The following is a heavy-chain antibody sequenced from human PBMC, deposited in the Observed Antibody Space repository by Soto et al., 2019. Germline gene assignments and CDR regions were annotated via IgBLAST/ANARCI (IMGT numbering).Heavy chain of an antibody. D-gene: IGHD2-21*02. CDR3: ARDPGRGGHCHYFDY. J-gene: IGHJ4*02. CDR2: IYYSGST. V-gene: IGHV4-31*03. Sequence: TMCLTCTASRGSISSGGYYWSWIRQHPGKGLEWIGYIYYSGSTYYNPSLRSWVTLSVETSKNQFSLKLSSVPAADTAVFFCARDPGRGGHCHYFDYLRQGPLVTISS. CDR1: RGSISSGGYY.